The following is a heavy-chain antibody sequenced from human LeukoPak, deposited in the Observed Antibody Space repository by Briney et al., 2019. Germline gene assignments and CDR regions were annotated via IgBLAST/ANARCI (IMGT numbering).Heavy chain of an antibody. Sequence: ASVNVSCKSSGYTFTSYDNNWVRQPTGQGLEWMGWMNPNSGNTDYSQKFHGRVAMTRNNSISKAYMELSSLRSDDTAVYYCARGQSYCNWFDPWGQGTLVTVSS. J-gene: IGHJ5*02. CDR3: ARGQSYCNWFDP. V-gene: IGHV1-8*01. D-gene: IGHD2-21*01. CDR2: MNPNSGNT. CDR1: GYTFTSYD.